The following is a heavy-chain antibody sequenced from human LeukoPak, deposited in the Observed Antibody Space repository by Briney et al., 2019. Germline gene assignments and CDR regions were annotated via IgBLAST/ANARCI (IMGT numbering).Heavy chain of an antibody. D-gene: IGHD3-3*01. CDR3: AKDRRITIFGVVPPDY. CDR2: ISYDGSNK. V-gene: IGHV3-30*18. CDR1: GFTFSSYG. J-gene: IGHJ4*02. Sequence: GGSLRLSCAASGFTFSSYGMHWVRQAPGKGLEWVAVISYDGSNKYYADSVKGRFTISRDNSKNTLYLQMNSLRAEDTAVYYCAKDRRITIFGVVPPDYWGQGTLVTVSS.